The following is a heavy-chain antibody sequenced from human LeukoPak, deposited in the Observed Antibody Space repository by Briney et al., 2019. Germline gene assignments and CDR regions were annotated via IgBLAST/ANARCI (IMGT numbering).Heavy chain of an antibody. D-gene: IGHD6-6*01. CDR2: INPSGGST. J-gene: IGHJ4*02. CDR1: GYTFTSYY. Sequence: GASVKVSRKASGYTFTSYYMHRVRQAPGQGLEWMGIINPSGGSTSYAQKFQGRVTMTRDTSTSTVYMELSSLRSEDTAVYYCARAGSSRDRSRNGGPGYWGQGTLVTVSS. V-gene: IGHV1-46*01. CDR3: ARAGSSRDRSRNGGPGY.